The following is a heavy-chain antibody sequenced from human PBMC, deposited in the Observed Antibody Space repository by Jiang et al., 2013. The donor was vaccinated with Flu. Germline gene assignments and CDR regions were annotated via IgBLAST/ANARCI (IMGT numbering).Heavy chain of an antibody. V-gene: IGHV3-23*01. Sequence: ITGGTGNRYYADSVKGRFTISRDNSKNTLYLQMDSLRADDTAIYYCANLAKIGSFYYALDMWGKGTTVTVSS. D-gene: IGHD3-10*01. CDR3: ANLAKIGSFYYALDM. J-gene: IGHJ6*04. CDR2: ITGGTGNR.